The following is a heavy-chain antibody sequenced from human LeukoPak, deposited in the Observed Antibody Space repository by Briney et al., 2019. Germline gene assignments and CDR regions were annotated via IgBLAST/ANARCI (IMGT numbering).Heavy chain of an antibody. CDR3: TTKIDY. J-gene: IGHJ4*02. Sequence: GGSLRLSCTTSGFTFASLGMHWVRQAPGKGLEWVGRIKSRTDGGTTDYAAPVKGRFTISRDDSKNTLYLQMNSLKTEDTAVYYCTTKIDYWAQGTLVTVSS. CDR2: IKSRTDGGTT. V-gene: IGHV3-15*01. CDR1: GFTFASLG.